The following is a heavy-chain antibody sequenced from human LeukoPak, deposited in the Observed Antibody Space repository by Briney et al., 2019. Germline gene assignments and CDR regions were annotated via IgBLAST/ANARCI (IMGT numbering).Heavy chain of an antibody. CDR3: ARGSLDSSGYFYYYYGMDV. Sequence: SETLSLTCAVSGGSISSSNWWSWVRQPPGKGLEWIGEIYHSGCTNYNPSLKSRVTISVDKSKNQFSLKLSSVTAADTAVYYCARGSLDSSGYFYYYYGMDVWGQGTTVTVSS. D-gene: IGHD3-22*01. CDR2: IYHSGCT. CDR1: GGSISSSNW. J-gene: IGHJ6*02. V-gene: IGHV4-4*02.